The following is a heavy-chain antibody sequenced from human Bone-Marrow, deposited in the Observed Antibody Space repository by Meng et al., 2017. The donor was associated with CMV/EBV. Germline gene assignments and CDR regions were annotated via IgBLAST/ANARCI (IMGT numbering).Heavy chain of an antibody. CDR2: IYYSGST. Sequence: SETLSLTCAVYGGSFSGYYWSWIRQPPGKELEWIGSIYYSGSTYYNPSLNSRVTISVATSKNRFSLKLSSVTAADTAVYYCARDQNKWKYGYYYGMDVWGQGTTVTVSS. CDR3: ARDQNKWKYGYYYGMDV. CDR1: GGSFSGYY. D-gene: IGHD1-7*01. V-gene: IGHV4-34*01. J-gene: IGHJ6*02.